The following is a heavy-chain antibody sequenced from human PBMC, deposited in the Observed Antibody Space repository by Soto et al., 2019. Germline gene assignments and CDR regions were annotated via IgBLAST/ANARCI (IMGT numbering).Heavy chain of an antibody. CDR3: AKCRSASVAPNNY. CDR1: GFTYNNYA. J-gene: IGHJ4*02. Sequence: EVQLLESGGGLVQPGGSLRLSCAASGFTYNNYAMSWVRQAPGKGLEWVSAISGSGDNTYYADSVKGRFTISRDNSKNTLYLQMNSLRAEDTAGYYCAKCRSASVAPNNYWGQGPLVTVSS. CDR2: ISGSGDNT. D-gene: IGHD5-12*01. V-gene: IGHV3-23*01.